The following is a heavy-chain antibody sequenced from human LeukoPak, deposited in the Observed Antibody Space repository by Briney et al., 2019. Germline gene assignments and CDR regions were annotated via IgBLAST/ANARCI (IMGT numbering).Heavy chain of an antibody. CDR2: IFYSGST. Sequence: ASETLSLTCTVSGDSISRYYWSWLRQPPGKGLEGIGYIFYSGSTNYNTSLESRVTISVDTSKNQYSLTLSSVTAADTAVYYCAKPFSTVTTSDPWGQGTLVTVSS. CDR1: GDSISRYY. J-gene: IGHJ5*02. D-gene: IGHD4-17*01. V-gene: IGHV4-59*12. CDR3: AKPFSTVTTSDP.